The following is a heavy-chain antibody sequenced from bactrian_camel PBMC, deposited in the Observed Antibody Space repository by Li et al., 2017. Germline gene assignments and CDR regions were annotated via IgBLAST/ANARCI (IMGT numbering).Heavy chain of an antibody. V-gene: IGHV3-3*01. CDR3: AACRECPAPNGHCWAPSY. Sequence: HVQLVESGGDSVQAGGSLKLSCAASGSVFSSACGMGWYRQLEGKEREGIAMLDGAGTSDGSAGLYAQSVRGRFVVSRDNAKRSLYQMTLEMNSLNAEDTAIYRCAACRECPAPNGHCWAPSYWAQETQVTVS. CDR1: GSVFSSACG. D-gene: IGHD1*01. J-gene: IGHJ4*01. CDR2: DGAGTSDGSA.